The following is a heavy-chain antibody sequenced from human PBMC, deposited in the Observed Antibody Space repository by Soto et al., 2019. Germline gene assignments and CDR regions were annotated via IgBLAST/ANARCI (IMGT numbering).Heavy chain of an antibody. CDR1: GGTFSSYA. Sequence: QVQLVQSGAEVKKPGSSVKVSCKASGGTFSSYAISWVRQAPGQGLEWMGGIIPIFGTANYAQKFQGRVTITADKSTSTAYMELISLRSEDTAVYYCARGYRMIVVDHWYFDLWGRVSLVTV. J-gene: IGHJ2*01. D-gene: IGHD3-22*01. CDR3: ARGYRMIVVDHWYFDL. V-gene: IGHV1-69*06. CDR2: IIPIFGTA.